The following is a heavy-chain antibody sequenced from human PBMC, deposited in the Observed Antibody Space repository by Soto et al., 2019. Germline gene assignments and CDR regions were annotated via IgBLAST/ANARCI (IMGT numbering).Heavy chain of an antibody. CDR3: ARVPRSITIFGVVHSRYNWFDP. J-gene: IGHJ5*02. CDR1: GYTFTSYD. Sequence: SVKVSCKASGYTFTSYDINWVRQATGQGLEWMGWMNPNSGNTGDAQKFQGRVTMTRNTSISTAYMELSSLRSEDTAVYYCARVPRSITIFGVVHSRYNWFDPWGQGTMVTVSS. CDR2: MNPNSGNT. D-gene: IGHD3-3*01. V-gene: IGHV1-8*01.